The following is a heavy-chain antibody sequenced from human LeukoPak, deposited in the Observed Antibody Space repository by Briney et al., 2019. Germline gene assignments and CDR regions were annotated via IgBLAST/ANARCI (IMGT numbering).Heavy chain of an antibody. CDR2: IYYSGST. D-gene: IGHD6-13*01. V-gene: IGHV4-59*08. CDR3: ARRPGYSSSWYID. J-gene: IGHJ4*02. Sequence: SETLSLTCTASGVSISSYYWSWVRQPPGKGLEWIGYIYYSGSTNYNPSLKSRVTISVHTSKNQFSLKLTSVTAADTAVYYCARRPGYSSSWYIDWGQGTLVTVSS. CDR1: GVSISSYY.